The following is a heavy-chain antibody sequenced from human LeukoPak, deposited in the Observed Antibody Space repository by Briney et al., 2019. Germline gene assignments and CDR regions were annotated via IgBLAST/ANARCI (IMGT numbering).Heavy chain of an antibody. J-gene: IGHJ4*02. V-gene: IGHV3-23*01. Sequence: SGGSLRLSCAASGFTFNSYAMSWVRQAPGKGLEWVSGITNSGGNTYYADSVKGRFTISRDNSKSTLYPQMNSLRAEDTAVFYCAKGGQTDRFDYWGQGALVTVSS. CDR3: AKGGQTDRFDY. D-gene: IGHD5-12*01. CDR2: ITNSGGNT. CDR1: GFTFNSYA.